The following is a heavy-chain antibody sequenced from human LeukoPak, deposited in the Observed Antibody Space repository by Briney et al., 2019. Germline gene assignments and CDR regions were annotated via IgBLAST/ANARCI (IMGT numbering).Heavy chain of an antibody. Sequence: SETLSLTCTVSGGSISSSSYYWGWIRQPPGKGLEWIGSIYYSGSTYFNPSLKSRVTISVDTSKNQFSLKLSSVTAADTAVYYFWRHFWTAAATDYWGQGTLVTVSS. CDR3: WRHFWTAAATDY. CDR2: IYYSGST. V-gene: IGHV4-39*01. CDR1: GGSISSSSYY. D-gene: IGHD6-13*01. J-gene: IGHJ4*02.